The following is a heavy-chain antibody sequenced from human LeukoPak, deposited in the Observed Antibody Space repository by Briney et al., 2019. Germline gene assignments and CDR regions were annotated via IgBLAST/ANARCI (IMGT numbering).Heavy chain of an antibody. Sequence: PSETLSLTCTVSGGSISSSNYYWGWIRQPPEKGLEWIGNIYYTGVTYYNPSLKSRVTISVDTSKNHFSLKLTSVTAADTAVYYCARIRGWFDPWGQGTLVTVSS. V-gene: IGHV4-39*07. CDR2: IYYTGVT. J-gene: IGHJ5*02. CDR3: ARIRGWFDP. CDR1: GGSISSSNYY.